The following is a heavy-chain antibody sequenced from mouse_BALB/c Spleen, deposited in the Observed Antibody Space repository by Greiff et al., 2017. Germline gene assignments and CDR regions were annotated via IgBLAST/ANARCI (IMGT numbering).Heavy chain of an antibody. J-gene: IGHJ3*01. CDR3: ADGYGAY. D-gene: IGHD2-3*01. Sequence: VKLLESGAELAKPGASVKMSCKASGYTFTSYWMHWVKQRPGQGLEWIGYINPSTGYTENNQKFKDKATLTADKSSSTAYMQLSSLTSEDSAVYYCADGYGAYWGQGTLVTVSA. CDR2: INPSTGYT. CDR1: GYTFTSYW. V-gene: IGHV1-7*01.